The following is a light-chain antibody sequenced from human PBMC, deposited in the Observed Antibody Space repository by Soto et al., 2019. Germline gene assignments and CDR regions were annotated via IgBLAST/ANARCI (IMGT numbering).Light chain of an antibody. CDR1: SSDVGGYNY. CDR3: SSYAGSLYV. Sequence: QSALTQPPSASGSPGQSVTISCTGTSSDVGGYNYVSWYQQHPGKAPKLMIYEVTKRPSGVPDRFSGSKSGNTASLTVSGLQAGDEADYYCSSYAGSLYVFGTGTKLTVL. V-gene: IGLV2-8*01. CDR2: EVT. J-gene: IGLJ1*01.